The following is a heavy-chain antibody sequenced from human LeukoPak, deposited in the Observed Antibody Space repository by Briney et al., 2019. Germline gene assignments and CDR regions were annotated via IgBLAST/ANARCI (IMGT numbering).Heavy chain of an antibody. CDR2: ISYDGSNK. Sequence: QSGGSLRLSCAASGFTFSSYAMHWVRQAPGKGLEWVAVISYDGSNKYYADSVKGRFTISRDNSKNTLYLQMNSLRAEDTAVYYCAGAAAGPTYYYYYMDVWGKGTTVTVSS. D-gene: IGHD6-13*01. CDR3: AGAAAGPTYYYYYMDV. J-gene: IGHJ6*03. CDR1: GFTFSSYA. V-gene: IGHV3-30*04.